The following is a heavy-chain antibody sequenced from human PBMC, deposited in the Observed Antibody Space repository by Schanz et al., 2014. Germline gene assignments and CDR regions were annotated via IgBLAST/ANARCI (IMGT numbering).Heavy chain of an antibody. CDR3: ARDSRPKYDFLTAYYSIDY. D-gene: IGHD3-9*01. CDR1: GFTFSKYW. Sequence: EVQLVESGGGLVQPGGSLRLSCGGSGFTFSKYWMSWVRQAPGKGLEWVANIKQDGSEKYYVDAVKGRFTISRDNAKNSMYLHMKSLRGEDTAVYYCARDSRPKYDFLTAYYSIDYWGQGTLVTVSS. CDR2: IKQDGSEK. J-gene: IGHJ4*02. V-gene: IGHV3-7*01.